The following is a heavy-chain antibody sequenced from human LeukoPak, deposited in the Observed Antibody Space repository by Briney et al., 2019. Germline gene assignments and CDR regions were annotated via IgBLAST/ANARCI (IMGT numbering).Heavy chain of an antibody. D-gene: IGHD5-18*01. Sequence: GASVKVSCKASGYTFTSYYMHWVRQAPGQGLEWMGIINPSGGSTSYSQKFQGRVTMTRDTSTSTVYLELSSQRSEDTAVYYCARVPHWWIQLWDNFDYWGQGTLVTVSS. CDR2: INPSGGST. V-gene: IGHV1-46*01. J-gene: IGHJ4*02. CDR3: ARVPHWWIQLWDNFDY. CDR1: GYTFTSYY.